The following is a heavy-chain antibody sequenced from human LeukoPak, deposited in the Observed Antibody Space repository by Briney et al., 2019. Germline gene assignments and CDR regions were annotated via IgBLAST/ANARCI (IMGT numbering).Heavy chain of an antibody. Sequence: ASVKVSCKASGYTFTSYGISWVRQAPGQGLEWMGWISAYNGNTNYAQKLQGRVTMTTDTATSTAYMELRSLTSDDTAMYYCARSGRGTYYYFDLWGQGTLVTVSS. V-gene: IGHV1-18*01. CDR2: ISAYNGNT. D-gene: IGHD5-12*01. CDR1: GYTFTSYG. J-gene: IGHJ4*02. CDR3: ARSGRGTYYYFDL.